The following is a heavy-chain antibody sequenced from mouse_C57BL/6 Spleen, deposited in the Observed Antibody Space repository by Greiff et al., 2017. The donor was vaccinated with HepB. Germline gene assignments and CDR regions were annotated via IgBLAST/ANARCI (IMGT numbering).Heavy chain of an antibody. J-gene: IGHJ1*03. D-gene: IGHD1-1*01. V-gene: IGHV5-17*01. CDR1: GFTFSDYG. CDR3: ARDYYGSSYWYFDV. Sequence: EVQLQESGGGLVKPGGSLKLSCAASGFTFSDYGMHWVRQAPEKGLEWVAYISSGSITIYYADTVKGRFTISRDNAKNTLFLQMTSLRSEDTAMYYCARDYYGSSYWYFDVWGTGTTVTVSS. CDR2: ISSGSITI.